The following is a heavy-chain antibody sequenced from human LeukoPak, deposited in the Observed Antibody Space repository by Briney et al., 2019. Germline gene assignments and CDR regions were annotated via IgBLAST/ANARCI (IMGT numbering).Heavy chain of an antibody. D-gene: IGHD6-19*01. CDR1: GYTFTRYA. V-gene: IGHV7-4-1*02. CDR2: INPNTGNP. Sequence: ASVKVSCKASGYTFTRYAMNWLRQAPGQGLEWMGWINPNTGNPTYAQAFTGRFVFSLDTSVSTAYLQISSLNTEDTALYYCAIDQPVAGVSNFDSWGQGTLVTVSS. J-gene: IGHJ4*02. CDR3: AIDQPVAGVSNFDS.